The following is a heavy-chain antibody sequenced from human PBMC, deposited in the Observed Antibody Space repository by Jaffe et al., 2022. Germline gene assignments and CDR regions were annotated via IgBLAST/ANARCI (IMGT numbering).Heavy chain of an antibody. CDR2: LRSRIYGGTA. V-gene: IGHV3-49*04. CDR1: GFTFGDHA. J-gene: IGHJ5*02. CDR3: IRGLTVTGAKYWFDP. Sequence: EVQLVESGGGLVYPGGSLRLSCTCFGFTFGDHAMTWVRQAPGKGLEWVGLLRSRIYGGTAEYAASVKGRFTISRDDSKSTAWLQMDSLKIEDTAMYYCIRGLTVTGAKYWFDPWGQGTLVTVSS. D-gene: IGHD3-9*01.